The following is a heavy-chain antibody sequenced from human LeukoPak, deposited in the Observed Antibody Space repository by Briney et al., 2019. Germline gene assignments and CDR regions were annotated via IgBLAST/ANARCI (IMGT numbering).Heavy chain of an antibody. Sequence: GGSLRLSCAASGFTFSSYAMSWVRQAPGKGLEWVSAISGSGGSTYYADSVKGRFTISRDNSKNTLYLQMNSLRAEDTAVYYCLRRHYYYYYMDVWGKGTTVTVSS. CDR3: LRRHYYYYYMDV. V-gene: IGHV3-23*01. CDR1: GFTFSSYA. J-gene: IGHJ6*03. CDR2: ISGSGGST.